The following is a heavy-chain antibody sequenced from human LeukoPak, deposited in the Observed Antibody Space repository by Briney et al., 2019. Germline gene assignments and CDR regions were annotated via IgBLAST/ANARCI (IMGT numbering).Heavy chain of an antibody. CDR2: INHSGST. D-gene: IGHD3-10*01. CDR1: GGSFSGYY. Sequence: SETLSLTCAVYGGSFSGYYWSWIRQPPGKGLEWIGEINHSGSTNYNPSPKSRVTISVDTSKNQFSLKLSSVTAADTAVYYCARGLWFGEFAGYYYGMDVWGQGTTVTVSS. CDR3: ARGLWFGEFAGYYYGMDV. J-gene: IGHJ6*02. V-gene: IGHV4-34*01.